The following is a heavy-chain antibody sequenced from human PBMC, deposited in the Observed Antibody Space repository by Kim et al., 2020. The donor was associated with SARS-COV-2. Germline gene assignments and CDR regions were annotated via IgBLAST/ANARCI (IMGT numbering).Heavy chain of an antibody. V-gene: IGHV4-59*01. CDR2: IYYSGST. Sequence: SETLSLTCTVSGGSISSYYWSWIRQPPGKGLEWIGYIYYSGSTNYNPSLKSRVTISVDTSKNQFSLKLISVTAADTAVYYCARDQQNRYSSSSYYYYYGMDVWGQGTTVTVSS. J-gene: IGHJ6*02. CDR1: GGSISSYY. D-gene: IGHD6-6*01. CDR3: ARDQQNRYSSSSYYYYYGMDV.